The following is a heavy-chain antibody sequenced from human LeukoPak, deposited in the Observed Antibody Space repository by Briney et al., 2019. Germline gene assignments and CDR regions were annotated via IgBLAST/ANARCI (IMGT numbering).Heavy chain of an antibody. CDR1: GFTLSSYE. CDR2: ISSSGSTI. CDR3: ARAGSGRSLDWFDP. J-gene: IGHJ5*02. D-gene: IGHD1-26*01. V-gene: IGHV3-48*03. Sequence: GGAPRLSCATSGFTLSSYEKNWVRQAPGEGVGWGSYISSSGSTIYYADSVKGRFTISRDNAKNSLYLQMNSLRAEDTAVYYCARAGSGRSLDWFDPWGQGTLVTVSS.